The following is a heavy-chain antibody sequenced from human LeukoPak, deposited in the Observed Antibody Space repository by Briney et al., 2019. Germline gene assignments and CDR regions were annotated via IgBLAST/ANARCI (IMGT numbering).Heavy chain of an antibody. V-gene: IGHV4-59*01. Sequence: PSETLSLTRTVSGGSISSYYWSWIRQPPGKGLEWIGYIYYSGSTNYNPSLKSRVTISVDTSKNQFSLKLSSVTAADTAVYYCARESTTVVTQAFDYWGQGTLVTVSS. CDR2: IYYSGST. D-gene: IGHD4-23*01. CDR3: ARESTTVVTQAFDY. J-gene: IGHJ4*02. CDR1: GGSISSYY.